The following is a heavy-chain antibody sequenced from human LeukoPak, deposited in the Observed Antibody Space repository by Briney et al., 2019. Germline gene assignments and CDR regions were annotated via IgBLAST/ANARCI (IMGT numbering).Heavy chain of an antibody. CDR2: INSDGSST. CDR3: ARVGDSSGYYGYYYYYYGMDV. V-gene: IGHV3-74*01. D-gene: IGHD3-22*01. CDR1: GFTSSSYW. Sequence: PGGSLRLSCAASGFTSSSYWMHWVRQAPGKGLVWVSRINSDGSSTSYADSVKGRFTISRDNAKNTLYLQMNSLRAEDTAVYYCARVGDSSGYYGYYYYYYGMDVWGQGTTVTVSS. J-gene: IGHJ6*02.